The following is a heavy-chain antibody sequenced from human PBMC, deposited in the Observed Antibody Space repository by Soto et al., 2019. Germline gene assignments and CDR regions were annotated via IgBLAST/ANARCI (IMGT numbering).Heavy chain of an antibody. D-gene: IGHD2-2*01. CDR2: ISYDGSNK. V-gene: IGHV3-30-3*01. CDR1: GFTFSSYA. J-gene: IGHJ6*02. CDR3: AREGVYCSSTSCYLGGVIGYYYYGMDV. Sequence: QVQLVESGGGVVQPGRSLRLSCAASGFTFSSYAMNWVRQAPGKGLEWVAVISYDGSNKYYADSVKGRFTISRDNSKNSLELQMHSLRAEDTAVYYCAREGVYCSSTSCYLGGVIGYYYYGMDVWGQGTTVTVSS.